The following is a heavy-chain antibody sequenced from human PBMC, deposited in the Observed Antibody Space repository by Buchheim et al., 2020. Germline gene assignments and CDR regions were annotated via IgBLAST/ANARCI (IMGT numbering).Heavy chain of an antibody. J-gene: IGHJ4*02. CDR1: GFTFRDYA. CDR2: ISASGGTT. V-gene: IGHV3-23*01. CDR3: AKGIERAIVGATLDH. D-gene: IGHD1-26*01. Sequence: VQLLDSGGDLIHPGGTLTLSCRASGFTFRDYAMTWVRQAPGKGLEWVSSISASGGTTYYTDSVKGRFTISRDNLKNTLYLQMNSLRDEDSAVYYCAKGIERAIVGATLDHWGQGT.